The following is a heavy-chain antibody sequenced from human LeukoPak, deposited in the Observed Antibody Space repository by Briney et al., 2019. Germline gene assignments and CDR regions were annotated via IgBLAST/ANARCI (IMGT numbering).Heavy chain of an antibody. CDR3: AKVISRTESYYYYYGMDV. V-gene: IGHV3-23*01. D-gene: IGHD3-10*01. Sequence: PGGSLRLSCAASGFTFSSCAMSWVRQAPGKGLEWVSAISGSGGSTYYADSVKGRFTISRDNSKNTLYLQMNSLRAEDTAVYYCAKVISRTESYYYYYGMDVWGQGTTVTVSS. J-gene: IGHJ6*02. CDR2: ISGSGGST. CDR1: GFTFSSCA.